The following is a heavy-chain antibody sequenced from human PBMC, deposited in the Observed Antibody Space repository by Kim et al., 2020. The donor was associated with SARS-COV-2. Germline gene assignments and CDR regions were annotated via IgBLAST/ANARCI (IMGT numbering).Heavy chain of an antibody. V-gene: IGHV5-51*01. D-gene: IGHD3-10*01. CDR1: EYSFNRYW. CDR2: IYPGDSDI. Sequence: GESLKISCKGSEYSFNRYWIGWVRQMPGKGLEWMGIIYPGDSDIRYSPSFHGQVTISADKSISTAYLQWSSLKASDTAIYYCARHASPRGVIGNFYYYSLDVWGQGTAVAVSS. J-gene: IGHJ6*02. CDR3: ARHASPRGVIGNFYYYSLDV.